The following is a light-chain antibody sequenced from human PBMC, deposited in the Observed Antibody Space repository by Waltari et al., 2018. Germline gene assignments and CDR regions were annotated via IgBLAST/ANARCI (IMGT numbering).Light chain of an antibody. Sequence: QSVLTQPPSASGTPGQRVTISCSGRSSNIGSNPVNWYQHLPGTAPKLLIYSNNQRPSGVPDRFSASKSGTSASLAISGLQSEDEADYYCAAWDDSLHGYVFGTGTKVTVL. V-gene: IGLV1-44*01. CDR2: SNN. CDR1: SSNIGSNP. J-gene: IGLJ1*01. CDR3: AAWDDSLHGYV.